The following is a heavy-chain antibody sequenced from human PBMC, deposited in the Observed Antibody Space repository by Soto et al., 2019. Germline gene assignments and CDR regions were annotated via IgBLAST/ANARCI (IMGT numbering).Heavy chain of an antibody. CDR3: ARAIPGGYGHTTLKY. CDR2: INAYNGDT. D-gene: IGHD5-18*01. Sequence: QVQLVQSGAGVKQPGASVKVSCKASGYTFAYFGISWVRQAPGQGLEWMGWINAYNGDTNYAQKFQGRVTVTTDTSTSTAHMELRSLRSDDTAVYYCARAIPGGYGHTTLKYWGQGTLVTVSS. J-gene: IGHJ4*02. CDR1: GYTFAYFG. V-gene: IGHV1-18*01.